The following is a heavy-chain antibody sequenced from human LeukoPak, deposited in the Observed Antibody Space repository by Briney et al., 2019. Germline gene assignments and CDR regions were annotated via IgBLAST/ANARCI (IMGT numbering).Heavy chain of an antibody. J-gene: IGHJ4*02. Sequence: ASVKVSCKASGYTFTGHYMHWVRQAPGQGLEWMGLINPSGTGTLYTQKFQGRVTMTRDTSTSTDYMELSSLGSEDTAVYYCASSERAAAGTFEYWGQGTLVTVSS. CDR3: ASSERAAAGTFEY. CDR2: INPSGTGT. D-gene: IGHD6-13*01. V-gene: IGHV1-46*01. CDR1: GYTFTGHY.